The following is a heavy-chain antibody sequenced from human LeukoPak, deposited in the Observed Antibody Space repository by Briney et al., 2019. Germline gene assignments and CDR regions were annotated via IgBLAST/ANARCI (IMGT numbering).Heavy chain of an antibody. CDR1: GYTFTNYW. Sequence: HGESLKISCKGSGYTFTNYWIGWVRQMPGKGPEWMAIIYAGNSDTKYSPSFQGQVSISTDRSISTAYLQWSSLQASDTAIYFCAILNHPDGRVYWGQGTLVTVSS. CDR2: IYAGNSDT. V-gene: IGHV5-51*01. CDR3: AILNHPDGRVY. J-gene: IGHJ4*02. D-gene: IGHD5-24*01.